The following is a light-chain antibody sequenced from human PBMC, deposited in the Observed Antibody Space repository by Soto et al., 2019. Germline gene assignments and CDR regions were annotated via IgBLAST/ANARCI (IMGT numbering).Light chain of an antibody. CDR1: QSISRW. CDR2: DAS. CDR3: QPYNSYWT. V-gene: IGKV1-5*01. Sequence: QVTQSASTLSTSVGDRVTITFRASQSISRWLAWYQQKPGKAPEVLIYDASSLESGVPSRFSGSGSGTEFTLTICSQQPDDFPTYYGQPYNSYWTFAQGTKVDIK. J-gene: IGKJ1*01.